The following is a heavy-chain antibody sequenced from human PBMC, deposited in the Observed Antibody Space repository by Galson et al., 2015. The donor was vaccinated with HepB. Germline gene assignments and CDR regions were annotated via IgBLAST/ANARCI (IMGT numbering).Heavy chain of an antibody. CDR1: GFTVSSNY. D-gene: IGHD6-13*01. Sequence: SLRLSCAVPGFTVSSNYMSWVRQAPGKGLEWVSVIYSGDSTYYADSVKGRFTISRDKSKNTLYLQMNSLRVEGTAVYYCARGWPPDVWGQGTTVTVSS. V-gene: IGHV3-66*01. J-gene: IGHJ6*02. CDR3: ARGWPPDV. CDR2: IYSGDST.